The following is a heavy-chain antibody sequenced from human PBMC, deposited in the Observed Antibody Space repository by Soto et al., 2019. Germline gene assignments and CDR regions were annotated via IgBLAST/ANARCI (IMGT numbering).Heavy chain of an antibody. J-gene: IGHJ4*02. CDR2: IYYSGST. V-gene: IGHV4-59*01. Sequence: SETLSLTCTVSGGSISSYYWSWIRQPPGKGLEWIGYIYYSGSTNYNPSLKSRVTISVDTSKNQFSLKLSSVTAADPAVYYCAREYPFDYWGQGTLVTVSS. CDR1: GGSISSYY. D-gene: IGHD2-2*02. CDR3: AREYPFDY.